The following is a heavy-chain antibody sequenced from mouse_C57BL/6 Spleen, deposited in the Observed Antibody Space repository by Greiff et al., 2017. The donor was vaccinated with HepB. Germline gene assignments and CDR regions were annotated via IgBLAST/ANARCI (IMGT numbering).Heavy chain of an antibody. CDR2: ISGGGGNT. CDR3: ARENYYYGSSYFDY. CDR1: GFTFSSYT. V-gene: IGHV5-9*01. D-gene: IGHD1-1*01. Sequence: EAKLVESGGGLVKPGGSLKLSCAASGFTFSSYTMSWVRQTPEKRLEWVATISGGGGNTYYPDSVKGRFTISRDNAKNTLYLQMSSLRSEDTALYYCARENYYYGSSYFDYWGQGTTLTVSS. J-gene: IGHJ2*01.